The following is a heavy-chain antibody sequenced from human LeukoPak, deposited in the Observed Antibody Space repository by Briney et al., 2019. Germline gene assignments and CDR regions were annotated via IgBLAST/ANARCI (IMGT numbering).Heavy chain of an antibody. J-gene: IGHJ6*02. CDR3: ARDLWSHRGSGSYLYGDYYYGMDV. D-gene: IGHD3-10*01. V-gene: IGHV1-3*01. CDR2: INAGNGNT. Sequence: GASVTVSCKASGYTFTSYDINWVRQATGQGLEWMGWINAGNGNTKYSQKFQGRVTITRDTSASTAYMELSSLRSEDTAVYYCARDLWSHRGSGSYLYGDYYYGMDVWGQGTTVTVSS. CDR1: GYTFTSYD.